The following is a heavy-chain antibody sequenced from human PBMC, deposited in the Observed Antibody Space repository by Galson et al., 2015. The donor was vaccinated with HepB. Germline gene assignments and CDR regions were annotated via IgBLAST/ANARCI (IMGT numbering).Heavy chain of an antibody. J-gene: IGHJ4*02. V-gene: IGHV3-30-3*01. Sequence: SLRLSCAASGFTFRTYAMHWVRQAPGKGLEWLAVISYDGSNNYYADSVKGRFTISRDSSKNTLYLQLNSLTAEDTAVYYCARAARFESSGYYYFEQWGQGTLVTVSS. CDR1: GFTFRTYA. D-gene: IGHD3-22*01. CDR3: ARAARFESSGYYYFEQ. CDR2: ISYDGSNN.